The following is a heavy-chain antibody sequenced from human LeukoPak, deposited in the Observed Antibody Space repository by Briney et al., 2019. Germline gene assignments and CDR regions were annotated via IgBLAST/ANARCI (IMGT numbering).Heavy chain of an antibody. Sequence: GGSLRLSCTASGFTVSSKYMGWVRQAPGKGLEWVSVIHPGGTIYYADSVKGTFTISRDNSKNTLYLEMNTLRVEDTAVYYCAMYSSAWYAVYWGQGTLVTVSS. J-gene: IGHJ4*02. CDR3: AMYSSAWYAVY. CDR1: GFTVSSKY. D-gene: IGHD6-19*01. CDR2: IHPGGTI. V-gene: IGHV3-66*01.